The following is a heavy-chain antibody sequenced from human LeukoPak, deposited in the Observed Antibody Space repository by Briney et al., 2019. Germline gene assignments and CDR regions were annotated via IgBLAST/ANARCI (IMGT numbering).Heavy chain of an antibody. D-gene: IGHD2-2*01. CDR1: GFTFSSYA. Sequence: PGGSLRLSCAASGFTFSSYAMHWVRQAPGKGLEWVAVISYDGSNKYYADSVKGRFTISRDNSMNTLYLQMNSLRAEDTAVYYCARDGTGVPAAKGSWFDPWGQGTLVTVSS. J-gene: IGHJ5*02. CDR2: ISYDGSNK. V-gene: IGHV3-30-3*01. CDR3: ARDGTGVPAAKGSWFDP.